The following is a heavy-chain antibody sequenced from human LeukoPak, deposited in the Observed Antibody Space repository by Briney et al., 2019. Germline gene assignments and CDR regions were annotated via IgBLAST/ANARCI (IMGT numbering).Heavy chain of an antibody. CDR2: IGIAGDT. CDR3: IRGGIQVSGIEAFDI. D-gene: IGHD5/OR15-5a*01. V-gene: IGHV3-13*01. J-gene: IGHJ3*02. Sequence: GGSLRLSCAASGFTLSSYDMHWVRQAPGRGLEWVSAIGIAGDTYYPDSVKGRFTISRENAKNYMYLQMNSLKDGETAVYYCIRGGIQVSGIEAFDIWGQGTMVTVSS. CDR1: GFTLSSYD.